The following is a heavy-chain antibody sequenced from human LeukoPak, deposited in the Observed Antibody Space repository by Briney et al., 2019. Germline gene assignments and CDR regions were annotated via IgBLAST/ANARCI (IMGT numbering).Heavy chain of an antibody. J-gene: IGHJ4*02. CDR2: IYYSGST. V-gene: IGHV4-61*01. CDR1: GGSIYSGSYY. Sequence: SETLSLTCAVSGGSIYSGSYYWSWIRQPPGKGLEWIGYIYYSGSTNYNPSLKSRVTVSVDTSKSQFSLRLTSVTAADTAVYYCARHADYGGYLDYWGQGTLVTVSS. D-gene: IGHD4-23*01. CDR3: ARHADYGGYLDY.